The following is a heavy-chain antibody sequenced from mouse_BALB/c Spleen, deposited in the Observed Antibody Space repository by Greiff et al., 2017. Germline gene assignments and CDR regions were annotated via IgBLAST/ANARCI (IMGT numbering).Heavy chain of an antibody. CDR1: GFNIKDTY. J-gene: IGHJ4*01. CDR3: ARGSGSTSMDY. Sequence: VQLQQSGAELVKPGASVKLSCTASGFNIKDTYMHWVKQRPEQGLEWIGRIDPANGNTKYDPKFPGKATITADTSSNTAYLQLSSLTSEDTAVYYCARGSGSTSMDYWGQGTSVTVSS. CDR2: IDPANGNT. D-gene: IGHD1-1*01. V-gene: IGHV14-3*02.